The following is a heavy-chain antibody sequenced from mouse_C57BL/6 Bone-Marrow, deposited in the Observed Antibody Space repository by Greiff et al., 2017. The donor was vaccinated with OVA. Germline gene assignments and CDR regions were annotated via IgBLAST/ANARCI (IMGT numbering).Heavy chain of an antibody. CDR1: GFSLTSYA. V-gene: IGHV2-9-1*01. CDR2: IWNGGGT. CDR3: ARAHYYGSSCAMDY. J-gene: IGHJ4*01. Sequence: VQLVESGPGLVAPSQSLSITCTVSGFSLTSYAISWVRQPPGKGLEWLGVIWNGGGTNYNSAPKSRLSISKDNSKSQVFLKMNSLQTDDTARYYCARAHYYGSSCAMDYWGQGTSVTVSS. D-gene: IGHD1-1*01.